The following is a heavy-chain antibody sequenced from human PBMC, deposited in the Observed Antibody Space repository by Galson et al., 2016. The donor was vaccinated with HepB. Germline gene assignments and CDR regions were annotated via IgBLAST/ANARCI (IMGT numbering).Heavy chain of an antibody. CDR1: GGSVSSGSYY. CDR2: ISYSGST. CDR3: ARVSRTYSYDRSGYPSSGNGHGY. D-gene: IGHD3-22*01. V-gene: IGHV4-61*01. Sequence: ETLSLTCTVSGGSVSSGSYYWSWIRQPPAKGLEWIGYISYSGSTNYNPSLKSRISISVDTSKNQFSLKLSSVTAADTAVYYCARVSRTYSYDRSGYPSSGNGHGYWGQGTLVPVSS. J-gene: IGHJ4*02.